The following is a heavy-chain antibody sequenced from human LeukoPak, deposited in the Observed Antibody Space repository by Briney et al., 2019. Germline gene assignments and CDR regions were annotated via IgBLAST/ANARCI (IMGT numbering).Heavy chain of an antibody. CDR1: GFTFSSNA. J-gene: IGHJ4*02. CDR2: ISYDVGNK. V-gene: IGHV3-30*18. CDR3: AKDRELLWFGELLLGRDDYFDY. Sequence: PGNSLRLSCAASGFTFSSNAMHWVRQASGKGLEWVAVISYDVGNKYYADSVKGRFTISRDNSKNTLYLQMNSLRAEDTAVYYCAKDRELLWFGELLLGRDDYFDYWGQGTLVTVSS. D-gene: IGHD3-10*01.